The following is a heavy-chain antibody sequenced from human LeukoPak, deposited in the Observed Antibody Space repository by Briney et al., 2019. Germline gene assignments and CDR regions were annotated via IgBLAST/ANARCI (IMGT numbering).Heavy chain of an antibody. CDR1: GFTFTSSA. CDR3: AAIRRGSFAPYYFDY. Sequence: GASVKVSCKASGFTFTSSAMQWVRQARGQRPEWIGWIVVGSGNTNYAQKFQERVTITRDMSTGTAYMELSSLRSEDTAVYYCAAIRRGSFAPYYFDYWGQGTLVTVSS. J-gene: IGHJ4*02. CDR2: IVVGSGNT. D-gene: IGHD3-10*01. V-gene: IGHV1-58*02.